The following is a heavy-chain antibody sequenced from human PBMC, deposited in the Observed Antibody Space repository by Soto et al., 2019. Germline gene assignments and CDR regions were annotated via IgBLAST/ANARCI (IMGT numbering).Heavy chain of an antibody. Sequence: DVQLVESGGGLVQPGGSLRLSCAASGFSFRDYWMTWVRQAPGKGPQLVANINPDGSDRRYVDSVKGRVTVSRDNAENSLYPHMNSPRGEDSAVYYCARGPPWTDAFDLWGQGTMVTVSS. J-gene: IGHJ3*01. V-gene: IGHV3-7*01. D-gene: IGHD1-1*01. CDR2: INPDGSDR. CDR3: ARGPPWTDAFDL. CDR1: GFSFRDYW.